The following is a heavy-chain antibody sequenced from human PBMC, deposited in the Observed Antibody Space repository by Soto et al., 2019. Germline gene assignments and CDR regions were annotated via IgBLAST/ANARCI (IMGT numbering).Heavy chain of an antibody. CDR3: AKSTWGTAWAASDY. J-gene: IGHJ4*02. CDR1: GYIFSDYG. CDR2: ISGYSGNA. V-gene: IGHV1-18*04. D-gene: IGHD3-16*01. Sequence: HVQVMQSGAEVKKPGDSVKVSCKTSGYIFSDYGINWVRQAPGQGLEWMGWISGYSGNANLAQKFKGRVTMTTDKSTRTDYMELRRLRSDDTAVYYCAKSTWGTAWAASDYWGQGTLVTVSS.